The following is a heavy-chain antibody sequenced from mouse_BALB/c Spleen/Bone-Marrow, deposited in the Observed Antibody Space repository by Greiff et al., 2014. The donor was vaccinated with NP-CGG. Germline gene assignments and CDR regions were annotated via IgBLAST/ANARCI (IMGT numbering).Heavy chain of an antibody. J-gene: IGHJ4*01. D-gene: IGHD2-4*01. CDR1: GFSLTGYG. CDR2: IWGDGST. V-gene: IGHV2-6-7*01. Sequence: QVQLKESGPGLVAPSQSLSITCTVSGFSLTGYGVSWVRQPPGKGLEWLGMIWGDGSTDYNSALKSRLSINKDNSKSQVLLKMNSLQTDDTARYYCARDSFLITRALDYWGQGTSVTVSS. CDR3: ARDSFLITRALDY.